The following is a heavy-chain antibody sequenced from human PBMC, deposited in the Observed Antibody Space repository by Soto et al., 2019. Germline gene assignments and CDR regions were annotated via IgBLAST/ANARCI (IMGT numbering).Heavy chain of an antibody. CDR1: GFSLTTSGVG. J-gene: IGHJ4*02. CDR3: AHRVLRTVFGLVTTTAIYFDF. Sequence: QITLNASGPTVVRPTETLTLTCRFSGFSLTTSGVGVGWVRQSPGKAPEWLAVIYWDDGKRYSESLKSRLTITKDTSKNQVVLTVANLDPTDTATYYCAHRVLRTVFGLVTTTAIYFDFWGQGTPVAVSS. CDR2: IYWDDGK. V-gene: IGHV2-5*02. D-gene: IGHD3-3*01.